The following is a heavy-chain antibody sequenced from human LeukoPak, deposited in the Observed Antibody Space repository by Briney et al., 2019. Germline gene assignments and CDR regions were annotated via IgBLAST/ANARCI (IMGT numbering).Heavy chain of an antibody. D-gene: IGHD5-18*01. CDR1: GFTFSSYG. V-gene: IGHV3-30*18. CDR3: AKEGYSYGNDY. J-gene: IGHJ4*02. CDR2: ISYDGSNK. Sequence: GGSLRLSCADSGFTFSSYGMHRVRQAPGKGLEWVAVISYDGSNKYYADSVKGRFTISRDNSKNTLYLQMNSLRAEDTAVYYCAKEGYSYGNDYWGQGTLVTVSS.